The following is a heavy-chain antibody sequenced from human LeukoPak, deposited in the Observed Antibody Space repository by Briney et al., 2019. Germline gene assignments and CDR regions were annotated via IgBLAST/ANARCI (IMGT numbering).Heavy chain of an antibody. V-gene: IGHV3-33*06. J-gene: IGHJ4*02. Sequence: GGSLRLPCAASGFTFSSYSMNWVRQAPGKGLEWVAVIWYDGSHQYYADSVKGRFTISRDNSKNTLDLQMNSLRVEDTAVYFCAKDKDTPATAQPQRGYFESWGQGTLVTVSS. D-gene: IGHD2-15*01. CDR3: AKDKDTPATAQPQRGYFES. CDR2: IWYDGSHQ. CDR1: GFTFSSYS.